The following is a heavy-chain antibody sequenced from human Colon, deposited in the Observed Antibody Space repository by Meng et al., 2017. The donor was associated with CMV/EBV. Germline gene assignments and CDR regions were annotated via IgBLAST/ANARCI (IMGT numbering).Heavy chain of an antibody. CDR2: ITTGSKYI. J-gene: IGHJ6*02. V-gene: IGHV3-21*06. CDR3: AKYCGADCLYGMDV. Sequence: GESLKISCAASGFTFSSYSMNWVRQAPGKGLEWVSSITTGSKYIYYADSVQGRFTISRDDAKDSLYLEMSGLRAEDTAVYYCAKYCGADCLYGMDVWGPGTRVTVSS. CDR1: GFTFSSYS. D-gene: IGHD2-21*01.